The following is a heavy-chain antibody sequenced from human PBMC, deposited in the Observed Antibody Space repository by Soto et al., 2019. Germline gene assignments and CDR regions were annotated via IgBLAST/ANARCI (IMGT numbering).Heavy chain of an antibody. CDR2: ITGTGHAT. CDR3: AKDATAGQFDY. CDR1: GFTFSNYA. D-gene: IGHD6-13*01. Sequence: EVPLSESGGGLVQPGGSLRLSCAASGFTFSNYAMSWVRQAPGKGLEWVSAITGTGHATYYADSVKGRFTISRDKSKNTLYLQMNSLRVEDTAIYYCAKDATAGQFDYWGQGTLVSVSS. V-gene: IGHV3-23*01. J-gene: IGHJ4*02.